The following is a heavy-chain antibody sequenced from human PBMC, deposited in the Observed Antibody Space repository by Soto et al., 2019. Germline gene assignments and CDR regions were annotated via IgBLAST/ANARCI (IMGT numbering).Heavy chain of an antibody. CDR3: ARGWIQLWFIDY. D-gene: IGHD5-18*01. CDR2: IKPNSGDT. J-gene: IGHJ4*02. Sequence: GASVKVSCKTSGYSFTGYYLHWVRQAPGQGLEWMGWIKPNSGDTNYAQKFQGRVTMTRDTSISTAYMELSRLRSDDTAVYYCARGWIQLWFIDYWGQGTLVTVSS. V-gene: IGHV1-2*02. CDR1: GYSFTGYY.